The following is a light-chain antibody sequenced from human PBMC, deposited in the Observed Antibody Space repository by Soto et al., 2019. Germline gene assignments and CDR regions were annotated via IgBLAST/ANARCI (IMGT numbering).Light chain of an antibody. CDR2: EVS. CDR3: CSYTASTSVI. J-gene: IGLJ2*01. CDR1: SSDVGSHNL. V-gene: IGLV2-23*02. Sequence: QSVLTQPASVSGSPGQSITISCTGTSSDVGSHNLVSWYQQHPGKAPKLMIYEVSKRPSGVSNRFSGSKSGNTASLTISGLQAEDEADYYCCSYTASTSVIFGGGTKLTVL.